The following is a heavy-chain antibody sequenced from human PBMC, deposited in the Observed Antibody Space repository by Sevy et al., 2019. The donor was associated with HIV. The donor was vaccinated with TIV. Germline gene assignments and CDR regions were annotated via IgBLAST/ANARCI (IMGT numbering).Heavy chain of an antibody. J-gene: IGHJ5*02. CDR2: ISSNGGST. D-gene: IGHD6-19*01. CDR1: GFTFSSYA. V-gene: IGHV3-64D*06. CDR3: VKGIGAAVAGPLYNWFDP. Sequence: GGSLRLSCSASGFTFSSYAMHWVRQATGKGLEYVSAISSNGGSTYYADSVKGRFTISRDNSKNTLYLQMSSLRAEDTAVYYCVKGIGAAVAGPLYNWFDPWGQGTLVTVSS.